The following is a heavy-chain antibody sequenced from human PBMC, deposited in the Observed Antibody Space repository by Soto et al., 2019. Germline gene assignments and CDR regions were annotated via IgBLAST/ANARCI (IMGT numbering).Heavy chain of an antibody. V-gene: IGHV3-30-3*01. CDR3: ARYLSGIYYLFDY. CDR1: GFTFSSYA. J-gene: IGHJ4*02. D-gene: IGHD1-26*01. Sequence: QVQLVESGGGVVQPGRSLRLSCAASGFTFSSYAMHWVRQAPGKGLEWVAVISYDGSNKYYADSVKGRFTISRDNSKNTLYLQMNSLRAEDTAVYYCARYLSGIYYLFDYWGQGTLVTVSS. CDR2: ISYDGSNK.